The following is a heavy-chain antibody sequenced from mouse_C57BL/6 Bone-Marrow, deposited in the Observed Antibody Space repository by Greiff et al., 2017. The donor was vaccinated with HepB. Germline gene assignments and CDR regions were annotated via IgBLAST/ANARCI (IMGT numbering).Heavy chain of an antibody. D-gene: IGHD1-1*01. CDR1: GYTFTSYW. V-gene: IGHV1-5*01. J-gene: IGHJ1*03. Sequence: VQLQQSGTVLARPGASVKMSCKTSGYTFTSYWMHWVKQRPGQGLEWIGAIYPGNSDTSYNQKFKGKAKLTAVTSASTAYMELSSLTNEDSAVYYCTRSTTVVPPLDFDVWGTGTTVTVSS. CDR2: IYPGNSDT. CDR3: TRSTTVVPPLDFDV.